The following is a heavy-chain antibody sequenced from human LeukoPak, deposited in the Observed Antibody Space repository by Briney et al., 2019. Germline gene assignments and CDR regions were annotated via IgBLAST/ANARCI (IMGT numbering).Heavy chain of an antibody. CDR1: GLTFSSFS. Sequence: GFLRLFCAASGLTFSSFSFNLVRQGSGKGLEWVSSINTVASYIYYADSVKGRFTISRDNAKNSLYLQMNSLRAEDTGVYYCARLRRNSDKSGFYYYYDYWGQGTLVTVSS. J-gene: IGHJ4*02. V-gene: IGHV3-21*06. D-gene: IGHD3-22*01. CDR3: ARLRRNSDKSGFYYYYDY. CDR2: INTVASYI.